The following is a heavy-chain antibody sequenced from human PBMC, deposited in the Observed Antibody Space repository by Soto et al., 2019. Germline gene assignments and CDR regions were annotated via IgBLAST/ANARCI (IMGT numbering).Heavy chain of an antibody. J-gene: IGHJ5*02. Sequence: GGSLRLSCAASGFTFRSFTMSWVRQAPGKGLEWVSTISSNSAYIYYTDALRGRFTISRDNAKNSLHLQMNSLRAEDTAVYYCTRDASRDSSARGWFDPWGPGSLVTVSS. CDR1: GFTFRSFT. D-gene: IGHD6-13*01. V-gene: IGHV3-21*01. CDR2: ISSNSAYI. CDR3: TRDASRDSSARGWFDP.